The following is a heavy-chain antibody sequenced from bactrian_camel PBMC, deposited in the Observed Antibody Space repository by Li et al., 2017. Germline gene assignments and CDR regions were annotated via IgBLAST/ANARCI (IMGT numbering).Heavy chain of an antibody. Sequence: VQLVESGGGSVQAGGSLRLSCGASAHTDSPNCMGWFRQAPGKEREGVASSYIGDDSAYYADSVKGRFAISRDNAKNTVYLQMNSLKPEDTALYYCSVATTSATFNYWGQGTQVTVS. D-gene: IGHD5*01. J-gene: IGHJ4*01. CDR2: SYIGDDSA. V-gene: IGHV3S40*01. CDR3: SVATTSATFNY. CDR1: AHTDSPNC.